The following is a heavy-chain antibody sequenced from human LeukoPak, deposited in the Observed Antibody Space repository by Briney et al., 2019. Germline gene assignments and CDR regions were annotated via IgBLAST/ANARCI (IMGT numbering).Heavy chain of an antibody. V-gene: IGHV3-23*01. CDR3: AKYCSGGNCYSGLY. CDR1: GFTFSSYA. J-gene: IGHJ4*02. Sequence: GGSLRLSCADSGFTFSSYAMTWVRQAPGKGLEWVSTFNSSGGSTYYADSVKGRFTISRDSSKNTLFLQMNSLRAEDTAVYYCAKYCSGGNCYSGLYWGQGTLVTVSS. CDR2: FNSSGGST. D-gene: IGHD2-15*01.